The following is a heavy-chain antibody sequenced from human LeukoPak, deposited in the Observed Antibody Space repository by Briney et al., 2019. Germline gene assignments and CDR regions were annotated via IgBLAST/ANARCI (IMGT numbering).Heavy chain of an antibody. D-gene: IGHD3-22*01. CDR3: ARDGSYYDSSGYLAPDWYFDL. J-gene: IGHJ2*01. CDR1: GGSISSYY. V-gene: IGHV4-59*01. CDR2: IYYSGST. Sequence: SETLSLTCTVSGGSISSYYWSWIRQPPGKGLEWIGYIYYSGSTNYNPSLKSRVIISVDTSKNQFSLKLSSVTAADTAVYYCARDGSYYDSSGYLAPDWYFDLWGRGTLVTVSS.